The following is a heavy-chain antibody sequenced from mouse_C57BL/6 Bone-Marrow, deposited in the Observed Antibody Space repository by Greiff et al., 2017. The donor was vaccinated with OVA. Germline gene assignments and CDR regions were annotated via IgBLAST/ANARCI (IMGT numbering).Heavy chain of an antibody. CDR3: TPLRVRRYYAMDY. D-gene: IGHD2-14*01. Sequence: VQLQQSGAELVRPGASVKLSCTASGFNIKDDYMHWVKQRPEQGLEWIGWIDPENGDTEYASKFQGKATITADTSSNTAYLQLSSLRSEDTAVYYCTPLRVRRYYAMDYWGQGTSVTVSS. J-gene: IGHJ4*01. CDR1: GFNIKDDY. CDR2: IDPENGDT. V-gene: IGHV14-4*01.